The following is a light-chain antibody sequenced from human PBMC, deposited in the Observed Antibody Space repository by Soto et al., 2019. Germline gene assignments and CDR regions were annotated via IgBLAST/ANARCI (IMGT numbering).Light chain of an antibody. Sequence: EVVLTQSPATLSLSPGERATLSCRASENVRTFVDWYQQKPGQAPRLLIYGASNRATGIPARFSGSGSGTDFTLTISSLEPEDFAVYYCHQRQYWPPITFGQGTRLEIK. CDR3: HQRQYWPPIT. CDR1: ENVRTF. V-gene: IGKV3-11*01. J-gene: IGKJ5*01. CDR2: GAS.